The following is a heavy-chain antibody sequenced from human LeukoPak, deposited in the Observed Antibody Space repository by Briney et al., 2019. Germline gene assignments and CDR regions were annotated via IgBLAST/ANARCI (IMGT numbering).Heavy chain of an antibody. D-gene: IGHD3-10*01. CDR1: GFTFSNYW. V-gene: IGHV3-74*01. J-gene: IGHJ4*02. Sequence: GGSLRLSCAASGFTFSNYWMQWVRQAPGKGLVWVAHINSDGSSTNYADSVKGRFTISRDNAKNSLYLQMNSLRAEDTAVYYCARDSELWFGELLSAHFDYWGQGTLVTVSS. CDR3: ARDSELWFGELLSAHFDY. CDR2: INSDGSST.